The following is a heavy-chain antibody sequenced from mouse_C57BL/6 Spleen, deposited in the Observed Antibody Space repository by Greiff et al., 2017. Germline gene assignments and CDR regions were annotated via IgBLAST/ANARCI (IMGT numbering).Heavy chain of an antibody. J-gene: IGHJ2*01. CDR2: IVPETGGT. CDR1: GYTFTGYE. D-gene: IGHD4-1*01. V-gene: IGHV1-15*01. CDR3: TRAKTGSFDY. Sequence: VQLQQSGAELVRPGASVTLSCKASGYTFTGYEMHWVKQTPVHGLEWIGAIVPETGGTAYNQKFKGKAILTADTSSSTAYMELRSLTSEDSAVYYCTRAKTGSFDYWGQGTTLTVSS.